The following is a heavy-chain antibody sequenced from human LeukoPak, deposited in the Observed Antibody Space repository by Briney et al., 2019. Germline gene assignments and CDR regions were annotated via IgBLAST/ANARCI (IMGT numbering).Heavy chain of an antibody. Sequence: SETLSLTCTVSGGSISTYYWSWIRQPPGKGLEWIGYIYYSGSTNYNPSLKSRVTISADTSKKQFSLKLSSVTAADTAVYYCARRIVVVIADAFDIWGQGTMVTVSS. CDR3: ARRIVVVIADAFDI. V-gene: IGHV4-59*01. CDR2: IYYSGST. J-gene: IGHJ3*02. D-gene: IGHD3-22*01. CDR1: GGSISTYY.